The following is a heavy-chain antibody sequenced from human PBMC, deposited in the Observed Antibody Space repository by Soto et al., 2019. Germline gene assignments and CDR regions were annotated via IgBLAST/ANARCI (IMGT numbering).Heavy chain of an antibody. V-gene: IGHV4-34*01. CDR3: ARGKKYGVNSRYYYGMDV. CDR1: GGSFSGYY. Sequence: SETLSLTCAVYGGSFSGYYWSWIRQPPGKGLEWIGEINHSGSTNYNPSLKSRVTISVDTSKNQFSLKLSSVTAADTAVYYCARGKKYGVNSRYYYGMDVWGQGTTVTVSS. CDR2: INHSGST. J-gene: IGHJ6*02. D-gene: IGHD4-17*01.